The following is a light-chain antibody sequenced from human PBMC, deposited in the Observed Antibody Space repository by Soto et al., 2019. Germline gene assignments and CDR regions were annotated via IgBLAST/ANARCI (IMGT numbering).Light chain of an antibody. CDR1: QSISSW. V-gene: IGKV1-5*01. J-gene: IGKJ1*01. CDR2: DAS. CDR3: QQYITFPWT. Sequence: DIQMTQAPSTLSASVGDRVTIACRASQSISSWLAWYQQIPGKAPKFLIYDASSLESVVPSRFSGRGSGTEFTLTISSLQPDDFATYYCQQYITFPWTFGQGTQVDIK.